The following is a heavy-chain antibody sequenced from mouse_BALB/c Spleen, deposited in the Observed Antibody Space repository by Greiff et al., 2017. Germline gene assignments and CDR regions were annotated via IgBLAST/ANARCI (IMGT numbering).Heavy chain of an antibody. CDR1: GFTFSDYY. D-gene: IGHD3-2*01. V-gene: IGHV5-4*02. CDR2: ISDGGSYT. CDR3: ARETARAPFAY. Sequence: EVKLVESGGGLVKPGGSLKLSCAASGFTFSDYYMYWVRQTPEKRLEWVATISDGGSYTYYPDSVKGRFTISRDNAKNNLYLQMSSLKSEDTAMYYCARETARAPFAYWGQGTLVTVSA. J-gene: IGHJ3*01.